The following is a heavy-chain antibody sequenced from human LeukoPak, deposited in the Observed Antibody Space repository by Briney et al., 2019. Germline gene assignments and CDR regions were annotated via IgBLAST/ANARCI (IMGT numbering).Heavy chain of an antibody. J-gene: IGHJ4*02. Sequence: SESLSLTCTVSGGSISSGDYYWSWIRQPPGKGLEWIGYIYYSGSTYYNPSLKSRLTISGDTSKNQFSLRLSSVTAADTAVYYCARGTWSSSIDYWGQGTQATVSS. CDR1: GGSISSGDYY. CDR3: ARGTWSSSIDY. V-gene: IGHV4-30-4*01. CDR2: IYYSGST. D-gene: IGHD6-6*01.